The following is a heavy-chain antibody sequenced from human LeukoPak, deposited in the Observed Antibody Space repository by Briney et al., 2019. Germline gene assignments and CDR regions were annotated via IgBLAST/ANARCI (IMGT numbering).Heavy chain of an antibody. CDR2: ISGGSGTI. CDR1: GFTFTNYN. J-gene: IGHJ5*02. D-gene: IGHD4-17*01. CDR3: ARLYGDWFDP. V-gene: IGHV3-48*01. Sequence: GGSLRLSCAASGFTFTNYNMNWVRQAPGKGLEWISYISGGSGTIYYADSVRGRFTVSRDNAKDSLWLQMDSLRAEDTVVYFCARLYGDWFDPWGPGTLVTVSS.